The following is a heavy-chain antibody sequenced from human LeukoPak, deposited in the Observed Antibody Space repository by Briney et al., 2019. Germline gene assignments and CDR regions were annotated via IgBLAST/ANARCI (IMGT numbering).Heavy chain of an antibody. Sequence: GASVKVSCKASGYTFTSYGISWVRQAPGEGLEWMGGISAYNGNTNYAQKLQGRVNMTTDTSTSTAYMELRSLRSDDTAVYYCARVWELLLFDYWGQGTLVTVSS. CDR3: ARVWELLLFDY. J-gene: IGHJ4*02. CDR2: ISAYNGNT. CDR1: GYTFTSYG. D-gene: IGHD1-26*01. V-gene: IGHV1-18*01.